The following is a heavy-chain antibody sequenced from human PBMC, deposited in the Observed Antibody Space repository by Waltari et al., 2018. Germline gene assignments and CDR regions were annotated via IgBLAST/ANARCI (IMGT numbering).Heavy chain of an antibody. Sequence: QVQLQQWGAGLLKPSETLSLTCAVYGGSFSGYYWSWIRQPPGKGLEWIGEINHSGSTNYNPSLKSRVTISVDTSKNQFSLKLSSVTAADTAVYYCARGVTSDYWGQGTLVTVSS. J-gene: IGHJ4*02. CDR3: ARGVTSDY. V-gene: IGHV4-34*01. CDR1: GGSFSGYY. CDR2: INHSGST.